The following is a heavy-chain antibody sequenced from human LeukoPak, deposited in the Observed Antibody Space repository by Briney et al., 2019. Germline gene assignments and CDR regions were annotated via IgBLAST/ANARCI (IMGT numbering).Heavy chain of an antibody. CDR1: GGSISSYY. D-gene: IGHD6-19*01. CDR3: ARDLSRAVAGQIDH. CDR2: IYYSGST. V-gene: IGHV4-59*01. Sequence: SETLSLTCTVSGGSISSYYWSWIRQPPGKGLEWIGYIYYSGSTNYNPSLKSRVTISVDTSKNQFSLKLSSVTAADTAVYYCARDLSRAVAGQIDHWGQGTLVTVSS. J-gene: IGHJ4*02.